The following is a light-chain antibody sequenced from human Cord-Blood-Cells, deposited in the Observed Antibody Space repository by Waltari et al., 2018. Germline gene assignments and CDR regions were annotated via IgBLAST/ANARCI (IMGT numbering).Light chain of an antibody. CDR1: QSLLHSIGYNY. Sequence: DIVMTQSPLSLPVTPGEPASISCRSSQSLLHSIGYNYLDWYLQKPGKSPQLRIYLGSNRASRVPDRFSGSGSGTDFTLKSSRVESEDVGVYYCMQALQTPLTFGGGTKVEIK. J-gene: IGKJ4*01. CDR3: MQALQTPLT. CDR2: LGS. V-gene: IGKV2-28*01.